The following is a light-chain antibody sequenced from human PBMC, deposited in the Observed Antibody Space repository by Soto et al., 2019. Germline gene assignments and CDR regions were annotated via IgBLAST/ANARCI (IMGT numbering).Light chain of an antibody. CDR1: SSDDGSYNL. Sequence: QSVLTQPASVSGSPGQSITISCTGTSSDDGSYNLVSWYQQHPGKAPKLMIYEGSKRPSGVSNRFSGSKSGNTASLTISGLQAEDEADYYCCSYAGSAYVFGTGTKLTVL. J-gene: IGLJ1*01. CDR2: EGS. V-gene: IGLV2-23*01. CDR3: CSYAGSAYV.